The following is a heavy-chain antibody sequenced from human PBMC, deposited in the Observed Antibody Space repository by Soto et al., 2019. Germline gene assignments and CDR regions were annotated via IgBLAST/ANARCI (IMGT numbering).Heavy chain of an antibody. Sequence: ASVKVSCKASGYTFIGYYMHWVRQAPGQGPEGMGWMNPNSGGTNYAQKFRDRVMMTSDTSISIANMELSSLRSDDTAVYYCARDRVDYSSFHNGMDIWGQGTRVTASS. CDR2: MNPNSGGT. V-gene: IGHV1-2*02. D-gene: IGHD6-19*01. J-gene: IGHJ6*02. CDR1: GYTFIGYY. CDR3: ARDRVDYSSFHNGMDI.